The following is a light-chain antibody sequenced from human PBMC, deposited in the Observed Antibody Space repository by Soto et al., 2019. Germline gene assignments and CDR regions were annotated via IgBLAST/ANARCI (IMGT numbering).Light chain of an antibody. CDR3: VLYLGSGIWE. CDR2: STN. V-gene: IGLV8-61*01. J-gene: IGLJ2*01. Sequence: QAVVTQEPSFSVSPGRTVTLTCGLTSGSVSTSNYPSWYQQTPGQAPRTLIYSTNTRSSGVPDRFSGSILGNKAALTITGAQADDESDYYCVLYLGSGIWEFGGGTQLTVL. CDR1: SGSVSTSNY.